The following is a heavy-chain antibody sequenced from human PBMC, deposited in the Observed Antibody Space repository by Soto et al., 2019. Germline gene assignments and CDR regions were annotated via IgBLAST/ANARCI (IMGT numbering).Heavy chain of an antibody. D-gene: IGHD3-16*01. V-gene: IGHV3-15*01. CDR3: TTDKVGPVGAAGDAFDI. CDR1: GFTFSNAW. J-gene: IGHJ3*02. Sequence: GESLKISCAASGFTFSNAWMSWVRQAPGKGLEWVGRIKSKTDGGTTDYAAPVKGRFTISRDDSKNTLYLQMNSLKTEDTAVYYCTTDKVGPVGAAGDAFDIWGQGTMVTVSS. CDR2: IKSKTDGGTT.